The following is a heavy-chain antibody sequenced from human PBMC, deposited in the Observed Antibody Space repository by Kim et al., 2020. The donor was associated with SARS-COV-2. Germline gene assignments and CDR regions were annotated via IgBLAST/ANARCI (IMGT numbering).Heavy chain of an antibody. J-gene: IGHJ4*02. Sequence: DADSVGGRFIISRHSSKNTLYLQMSSVTAEDTAVYYCARVFYVIDYWGQGTQVTVSS. V-gene: IGHV3-23*01. CDR3: ARVFYVIDY. D-gene: IGHD3-10*02.